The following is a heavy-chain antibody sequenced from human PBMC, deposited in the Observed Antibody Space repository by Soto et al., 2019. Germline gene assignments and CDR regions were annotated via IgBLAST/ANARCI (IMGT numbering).Heavy chain of an antibody. D-gene: IGHD3-22*01. CDR1: GFTFSSYS. J-gene: IGHJ4*02. CDR2: ISSSSSTI. Sequence: GGSLRLSCAASGFTFSSYSMNWVRQAPGKGLEWVSYISSSSSTIYYADSVKGRFTISRDNAKNTLYLQMNSLRAEDTAFYYCAKDRKFGDYYDGSGYCDYWGQGTLVTVSS. CDR3: AKDRKFGDYYDGSGYCDY. V-gene: IGHV3-48*01.